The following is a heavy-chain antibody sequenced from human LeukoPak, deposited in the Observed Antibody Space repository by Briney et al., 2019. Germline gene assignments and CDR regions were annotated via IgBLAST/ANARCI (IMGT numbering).Heavy chain of an antibody. CDR2: IIPIFGTA. D-gene: IGHD2-2*01. CDR1: GYTFTSFG. CDR3: ARGIVVVPAARGEWFDP. J-gene: IGHJ5*02. Sequence: ASVKVSCKVSGYTFTSFGISWVRQAPGQGLEWMGGIIPIFGTANYAQKFQGRVTITADESTSTAYMELSSLRSEDTAVYYCARGIVVVPAARGEWFDPWGQGTLVTVSS. V-gene: IGHV1-69*13.